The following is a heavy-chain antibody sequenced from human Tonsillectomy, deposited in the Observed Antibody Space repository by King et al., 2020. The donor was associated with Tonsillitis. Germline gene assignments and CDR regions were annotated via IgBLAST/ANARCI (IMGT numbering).Heavy chain of an antibody. J-gene: IGHJ1*01. CDR2: IIPIIGPA. V-gene: IGHV1-69*01. CDR3: ASVSGHYFDTTGPPGC. CDR1: GGTFSTSA. D-gene: IGHD3-22*01. Sequence: QLVQSGAEVKKPGSSVKVSCKASGGTFSTSAISWVRQAPGLGLEWMGGIIPIIGPANYAQKFQGRVTITADESTSTAYMELSSLRSEDTAVYYCASVSGHYFDTTGPPGCWGQGTLVTVSS.